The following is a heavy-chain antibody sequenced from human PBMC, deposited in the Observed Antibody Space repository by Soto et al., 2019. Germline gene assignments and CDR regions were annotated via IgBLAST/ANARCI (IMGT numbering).Heavy chain of an antibody. CDR1: GCSINSGDSY. D-gene: IGHD2-2*01. V-gene: IGHV4-31*03. Sequence: SETLSLTCTVSGCSINSGDSYWNWIRQHPEKGLEWIGYINYRGSTFYNPSLKSRIIISVDTSKNQFSLKLSSVTAADTAVYHCARDAPGVAPYWGQGTLVTVS. CDR2: INYRGST. CDR3: ARDAPGVAPY. J-gene: IGHJ4*02.